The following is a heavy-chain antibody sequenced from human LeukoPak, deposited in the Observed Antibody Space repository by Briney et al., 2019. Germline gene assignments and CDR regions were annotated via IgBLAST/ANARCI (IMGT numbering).Heavy chain of an antibody. CDR1: GGSISSYY. D-gene: IGHD6-6*01. J-gene: IGHJ4*02. CDR2: IYYSGST. V-gene: IGHV4-59*01. CDR3: ARADSSSSRVGFDY. Sequence: SETLSLTCTVSGGSISSYYWSWIRQPPGEGLEWIGYIYYSGSTNYNPSLKSRVTISVDTSKNQFSLKLSSVTAADTAVYYCARADSSSSRVGFDYWGQGTLVTVSS.